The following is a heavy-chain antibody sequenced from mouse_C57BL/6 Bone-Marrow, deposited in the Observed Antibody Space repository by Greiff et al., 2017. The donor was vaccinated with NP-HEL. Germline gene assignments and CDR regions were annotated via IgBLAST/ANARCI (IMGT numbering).Heavy chain of an antibody. V-gene: IGHV1-53*01. J-gene: IGHJ4*01. CDR3: AREDGFYYAMDY. D-gene: IGHD1-2*01. CDR1: GYTFTSYW. Sequence: QVQLQQPGTELVKPGTSVKLSCKSSGYTFTSYWMHWVKQRPGQGLEWIGNINPSNGGTNYNQKFKGKSTLTVDKSSSTAYMQLSSLTSEDSAVYYCAREDGFYYAMDYWGQGTSVTVSS. CDR2: INPSNGGT.